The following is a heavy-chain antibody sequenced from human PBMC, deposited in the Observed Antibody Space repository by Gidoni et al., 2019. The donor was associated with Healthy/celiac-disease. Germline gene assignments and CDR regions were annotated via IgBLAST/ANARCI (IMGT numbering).Heavy chain of an antibody. CDR2: INHSGST. CDR1: GGSFSGYY. D-gene: IGHD4-17*01. V-gene: IGHV4-34*01. CDR3: ARWGDYGGNSVRHEKNYYYYMDV. Sequence: QVQLQQWGAGLLKPSETLSLTCAVYGGSFSGYYWSWIRQPPGKGLEWIGEINHSGSTNYNPSLKSRVTISVDTSKNQFSLKLSSVTAADTAVYYCARWGDYGGNSVRHEKNYYYYMDVWGKGTTVTVSS. J-gene: IGHJ6*03.